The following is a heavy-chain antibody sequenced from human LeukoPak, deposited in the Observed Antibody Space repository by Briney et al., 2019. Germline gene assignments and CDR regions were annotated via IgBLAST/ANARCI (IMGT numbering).Heavy chain of an antibody. D-gene: IGHD3-10*01. Sequence: ASVKVSCKASGYTFTSYAMHWVRQAPGQRLEWMGWINAGNGNTKYSQKFQGRVTITRDTSASTAYMELSSLRSEDTAVYYCAREYTMVRGGIYYYGMDVWGKGTTVTVSS. J-gene: IGHJ6*04. CDR3: AREYTMVRGGIYYYGMDV. CDR1: GYTFTSYA. V-gene: IGHV1-3*01. CDR2: INAGNGNT.